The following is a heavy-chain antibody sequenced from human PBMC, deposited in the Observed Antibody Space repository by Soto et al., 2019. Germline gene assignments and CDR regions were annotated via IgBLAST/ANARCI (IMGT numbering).Heavy chain of an antibody. Sequence: LRLSCTASGFDFSGSEMNWFRQSPGKGLEWVAYITGSGGVMFHADSVKGRFSISRDNAKNSLFLEMSDLTAADTGVYYCAKVAPFILGSPVWGQGTLVTVS. V-gene: IGHV3-48*03. CDR2: ITGSGGVM. CDR1: GFDFSGSE. D-gene: IGHD2-21*01. CDR3: AKVAPFILGSPV. J-gene: IGHJ4*02.